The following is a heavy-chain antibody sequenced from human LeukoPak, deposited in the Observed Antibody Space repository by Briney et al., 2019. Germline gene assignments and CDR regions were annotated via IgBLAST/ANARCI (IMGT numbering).Heavy chain of an antibody. CDR1: GFTFSSYA. CDR2: ISSNGGST. V-gene: IGHV3-64D*09. CDR3: VKDLRYYDSSGYYDY. D-gene: IGHD3-22*01. J-gene: IGHJ4*02. Sequence: GGSLRLSCSASGFTFSSYAMHWVRQAPGKGLEYVSTISSNGGSTYYADSVKGRFTISRDNSKNTLYLQMSSLRAEDTAVYYCVKDLRYYDSSGYYDYWGQGTLVTVSS.